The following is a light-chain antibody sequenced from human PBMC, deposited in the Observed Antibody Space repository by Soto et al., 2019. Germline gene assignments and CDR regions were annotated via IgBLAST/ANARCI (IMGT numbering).Light chain of an antibody. J-gene: IGKJ5*01. CDR3: QQYNNWPFT. V-gene: IGKV3-15*01. Sequence: EILMTQSPATLSLSPGEIATLSCRASQSVSSNLAWYQQKPGQAPRLLIYGASTRATGIPARFSGSGSGTEFTLTISSLQSEDFAVYYCQQYNNWPFTFGQGTRLEIK. CDR2: GAS. CDR1: QSVSSN.